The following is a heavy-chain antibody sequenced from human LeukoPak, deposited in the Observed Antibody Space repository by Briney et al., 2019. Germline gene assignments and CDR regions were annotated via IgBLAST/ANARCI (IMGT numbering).Heavy chain of an antibody. Sequence: GGSLRLSCAASGFTFSYYWMSWVRQAPGKGLEWVANINQDGSGMSYVDSVKGRFTISRDNAKNSLYLQMNSLRAEDKAVYYCARAGGGFFDYWGQGTQVTVSS. J-gene: IGHJ4*02. CDR2: INQDGSGM. D-gene: IGHD5-12*01. CDR3: ARAGGGFFDY. CDR1: GFTFSYYW. V-gene: IGHV3-7*01.